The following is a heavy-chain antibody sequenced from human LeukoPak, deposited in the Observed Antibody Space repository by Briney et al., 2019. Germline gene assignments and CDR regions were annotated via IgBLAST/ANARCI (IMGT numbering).Heavy chain of an antibody. CDR1: GFTSSSYW. CDR2: IKQDGSEK. V-gene: IGHV3-7*01. J-gene: IGHJ4*02. CDR3: ARGSAAAGYYFDY. Sequence: PGGSLRLSCAASGFTSSSYWMSWVRQAPGKGLEWVANIKQDGSEKYYVDSVKGRFTISRDNAKNSLYLQMNSLRAEDTAVYYCARGSAAAGYYFDYWGQGTLVTVSS. D-gene: IGHD6-13*01.